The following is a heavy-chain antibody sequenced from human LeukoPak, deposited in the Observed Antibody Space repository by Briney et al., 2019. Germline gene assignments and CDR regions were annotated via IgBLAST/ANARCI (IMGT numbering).Heavy chain of an antibody. Sequence: SETLSLTCAVYGGSFSGYYWSWIRQPPGKGLEWIGEINHSGSTNYNPSLKSRVTISVDTSKNQFSLKLSSVTAADTAVYYCATLGAVAGTKYYYYYMDVWGKGTRSPSP. V-gene: IGHV4-34*01. J-gene: IGHJ6*03. CDR2: INHSGST. D-gene: IGHD6-19*01. CDR1: GGSFSGYY. CDR3: ATLGAVAGTKYYYYYMDV.